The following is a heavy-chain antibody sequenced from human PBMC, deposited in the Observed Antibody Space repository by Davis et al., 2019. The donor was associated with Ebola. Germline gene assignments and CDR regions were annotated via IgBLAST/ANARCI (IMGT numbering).Heavy chain of an antibody. Sequence: GESLKISCVASGFTFSNAWMNWVRQAPGKGLEWVGRIKSETDGGTTVYAAPVKGRFIISRDDSKNTVYLQMNSLKIEDTAVYYCTKIPHKWLQWLFDFWGPGTLVTVSS. D-gene: IGHD5-24*01. J-gene: IGHJ5*01. CDR3: TKIPHKWLQWLFDF. CDR1: GFTFSNAW. V-gene: IGHV3-15*07. CDR2: IKSETDGGTT.